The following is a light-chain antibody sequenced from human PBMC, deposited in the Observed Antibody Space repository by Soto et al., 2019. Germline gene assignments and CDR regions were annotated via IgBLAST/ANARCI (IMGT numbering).Light chain of an antibody. Sequence: EIVLTQSPGTLSLSPGEGATLSCRASQSVGSSYLAWYQQKPGQAPSLLIYGASSRATGIPDRFSGSGSGTKFTLTVDRLEPEDFAVYYCHQYGSSPQTFGRGTKVDIK. CDR1: QSVGSSY. V-gene: IGKV3-20*01. CDR3: HQYGSSPQT. CDR2: GAS. J-gene: IGKJ1*01.